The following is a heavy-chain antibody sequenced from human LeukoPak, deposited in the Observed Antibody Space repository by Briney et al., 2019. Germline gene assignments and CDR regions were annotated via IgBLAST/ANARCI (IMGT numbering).Heavy chain of an antibody. CDR1: GFTFSSYS. CDR2: ISSSGSKI. D-gene: IGHD3-10*01. V-gene: IGHV3-21*01. CDR3: ARVTYYYGSEFDP. J-gene: IGHJ5*02. Sequence: GGSLRLSCAASGFTFSSYSMNWVRQAPGKGLEWVSSISSSGSKIYYTDSVKGRFTISRDNAKNSLYLQINSLRVEDTAVYYCARVTYYYGSEFDPWGQGTLVTVSS.